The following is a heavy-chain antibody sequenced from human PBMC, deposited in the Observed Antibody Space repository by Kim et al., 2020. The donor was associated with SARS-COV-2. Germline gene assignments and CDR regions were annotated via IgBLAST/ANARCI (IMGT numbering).Heavy chain of an antibody. D-gene: IGHD6-13*01. CDR3: AKEGGWIAAAGTGIDY. Sequence: SVKGRFTISRDKSKNTLYLQMNGLRAEDTAVYYCAKEGGWIAAAGTGIDYWGQGTLVTVSS. J-gene: IGHJ4*02. V-gene: IGHV3-23*01.